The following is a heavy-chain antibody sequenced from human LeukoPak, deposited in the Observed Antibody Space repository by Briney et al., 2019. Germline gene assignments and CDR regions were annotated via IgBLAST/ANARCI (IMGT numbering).Heavy chain of an antibody. CDR2: ISAYNGNT. J-gene: IGHJ6*02. D-gene: IGHD2-15*01. V-gene: IGHV1-18*01. CDR3: ARDPLVVVAATYYYYYGMDV. CDR1: GYTFTSYG. Sequence: APVKVSFKASGYTFTSYGISWVRQAPGQGLEWMGWISAYNGNTNYAQKLQGRVTMTTDTSTSTAYMELRSLRSDDTAVYYCARDPLVVVAATYYYYYGMDVWGQGTTVTVSS.